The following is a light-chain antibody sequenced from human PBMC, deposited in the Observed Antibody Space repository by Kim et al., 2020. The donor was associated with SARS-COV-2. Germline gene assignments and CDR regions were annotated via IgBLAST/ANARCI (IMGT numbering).Light chain of an antibody. Sequence: IVMTQSPATLSVSPGERATLSCRASQSVSSNLAWYQQKPGQAPRLLIYAASIRATGIPARFSGSGSGTDFTLTISRLEPEDFAVYYCQQYGSSPITFGQGTRLEIK. CDR1: QSVSSN. CDR3: QQYGSSPIT. J-gene: IGKJ5*01. CDR2: AAS. V-gene: IGKV3-20*01.